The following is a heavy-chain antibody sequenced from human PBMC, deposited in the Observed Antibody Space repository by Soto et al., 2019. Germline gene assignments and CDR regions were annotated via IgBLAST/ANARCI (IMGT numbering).Heavy chain of an antibody. V-gene: IGHV6-1*01. D-gene: IGHD6-6*01. CDR3: GRGKYSRCAFDI. Sequence: SETLSLTCAIPGDRVSSNSAAWNWIRQSPSRGLEWLGRTYYRFKWYNDYAVSVKSRITINPDTSKNQFSLQLNSVTPEITAVYYCGRGKYSRCAFDIWGQGTMVTV. CDR2: TYYRFKWYN. CDR1: GDRVSSNSAA. J-gene: IGHJ3*02.